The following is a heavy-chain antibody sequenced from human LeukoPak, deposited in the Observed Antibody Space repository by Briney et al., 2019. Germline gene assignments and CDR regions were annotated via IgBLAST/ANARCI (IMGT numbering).Heavy chain of an antibody. D-gene: IGHD3-10*01. CDR1: GFSFRTFW. V-gene: IGHV3-74*01. CDR3: VTDRGGRSGGNS. Sequence: PGGSLRLSCAASGFSFRTFWMHWLRQVPGKGLVWVSRISVDGSSTSYADSVKGRFTISRDSVKNTLYLQMNSLRAEDTAIYYCVTDRGGRSGGNSWGQGTLVTVSS. J-gene: IGHJ4*02. CDR2: ISVDGSST.